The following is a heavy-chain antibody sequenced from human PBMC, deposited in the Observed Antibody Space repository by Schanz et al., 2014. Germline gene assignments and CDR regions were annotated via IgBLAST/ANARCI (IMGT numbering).Heavy chain of an antibody. D-gene: IGHD3-10*01. CDR1: GYPFTSDD. CDR3: ARVSMEFERGKSYYYYMDV. CDR2: MNPNSGDT. Sequence: QVQLVQSGAEVKKPGASVKVSFRASGYPFTSDDITWVRQAPGQGLEWMGWMNPNSGDTGYPRKFQDRVTMTRNTSISTAYMELNSLTSEDTAVYYCARVSMEFERGKSYYYYMDVWGRGTTVTVSS. J-gene: IGHJ6*03. V-gene: IGHV1-8*01.